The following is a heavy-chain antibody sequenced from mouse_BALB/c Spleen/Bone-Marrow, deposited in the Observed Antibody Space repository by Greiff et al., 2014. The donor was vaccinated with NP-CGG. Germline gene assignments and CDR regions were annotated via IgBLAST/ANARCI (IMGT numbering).Heavy chain of an antibody. CDR2: INPYNDGT. Sequence: EVQRVESGPDLVKPGASVKMSCKASGYTFTSFVMHWVKQKPGQGLEWIGYINPYNDGTKYNEKFKDKATLSSDKSSSTAYMELSSLTSEDSAVYYCGRRESGTWFAYWGQGTLVTVSA. CDR3: GRRESGTWFAY. D-gene: IGHD4-1*01. CDR1: GYTFTSFV. V-gene: IGHV1-14*01. J-gene: IGHJ3*01.